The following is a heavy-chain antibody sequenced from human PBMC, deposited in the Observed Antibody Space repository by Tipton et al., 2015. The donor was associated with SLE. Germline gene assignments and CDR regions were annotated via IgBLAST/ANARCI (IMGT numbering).Heavy chain of an antibody. V-gene: IGHV4-59*11. CDR3: ARGLAVAGTEFDY. J-gene: IGHJ4*02. CDR2: IYYSGST. Sequence: TLSLTCTVSGGSISSHYWSWIRQPPGKGLEWIGYIYYSGSTNYNPSLKSRVTISVDTSKNQFSLKLSSVTAADTAVYYCARGLAVAGTEFDYWGQGTLVTVSS. CDR1: GGSISSHY. D-gene: IGHD6-19*01.